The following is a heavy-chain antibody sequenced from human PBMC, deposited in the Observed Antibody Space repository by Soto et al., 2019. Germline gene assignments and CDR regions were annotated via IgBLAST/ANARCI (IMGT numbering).Heavy chain of an antibody. CDR2: ITSSSSYI. CDR1: GFTFSSYS. V-gene: IGHV3-21*01. J-gene: IGHJ6*02. CDR3: ASRHYGMDV. Sequence: EVELVESGGGLVKPGGSLRLSCAASGFTFSSYSMNWVRQAPGKGLEWVSSITSSSSYIYYADSVKGRFTISRDNAKNSLYLKMNSLRAEDKAGYYCASRHYGMDVWGQGTTVTVSS.